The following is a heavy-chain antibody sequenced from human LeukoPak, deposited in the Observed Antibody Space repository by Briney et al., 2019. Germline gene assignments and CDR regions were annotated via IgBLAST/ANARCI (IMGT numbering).Heavy chain of an antibody. D-gene: IGHD6-6*01. V-gene: IGHV3-30-3*01. CDR3: ARVLRSIAARRRNY. CDR2: ISYDGSNK. CDR1: GFTFSSYA. Sequence: GGSLRLSCAASGFTFSSYAMHWVRQAPGKGLEWVAVISYDGSNKYYADSVKGRFTISRDNSKNTLYLQMNSLRAEDTAVYYCARVLRSIAARRRNYWGQGTLATVSS. J-gene: IGHJ4*02.